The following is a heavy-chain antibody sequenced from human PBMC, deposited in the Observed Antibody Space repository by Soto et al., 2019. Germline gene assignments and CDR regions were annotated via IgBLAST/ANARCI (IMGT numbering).Heavy chain of an antibody. D-gene: IGHD1-26*01. V-gene: IGHV3-23*01. CDR3: AKGFIVAATTPEFDY. Sequence: EVQLLESGGGLVQPGGSLRLSCAASGFTFTTYAMSWVRQAPGKGLEWVSGVTDSGGKTYYADSVKGRFTISRDKSKNTLYLQMNSLRAEDTAVYYCAKGFIVAATTPEFDYWGQGTLVTVSS. CDR2: VTDSGGKT. J-gene: IGHJ4*02. CDR1: GFTFTTYA.